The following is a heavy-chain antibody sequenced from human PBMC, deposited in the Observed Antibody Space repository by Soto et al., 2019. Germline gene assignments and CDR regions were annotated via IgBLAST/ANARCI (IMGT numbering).Heavy chain of an antibody. D-gene: IGHD1-26*01. CDR1: GFTFSSYG. Sequence: GGSLRLSCAASGFTFSSYGMHWVRQAPGKGLEWVAVIWYDGSNKYYADSVKGRFTISRDNSKNTLYLQMNSLRAEDTAVYYCAREKLSGSYYMGVDYWGQGTLVTVSS. CDR3: AREKLSGSYYMGVDY. V-gene: IGHV3-33*01. J-gene: IGHJ4*02. CDR2: IWYDGSNK.